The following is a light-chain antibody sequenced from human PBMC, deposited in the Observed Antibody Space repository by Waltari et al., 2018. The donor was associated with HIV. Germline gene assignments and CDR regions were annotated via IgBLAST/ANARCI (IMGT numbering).Light chain of an antibody. CDR1: QSVSSY. Sequence: EIVLTQSPATLSLSPGERATLSCRASQSVSSYLAWYQQKPGQAPRLLIYDASNRATVIPARFSGSWSGTDFTLTIIRLEPEDFAVYYCQQRSNWPLTFGGGTKVEIK. J-gene: IGKJ4*01. CDR3: QQRSNWPLT. V-gene: IGKV3-11*01. CDR2: DAS.